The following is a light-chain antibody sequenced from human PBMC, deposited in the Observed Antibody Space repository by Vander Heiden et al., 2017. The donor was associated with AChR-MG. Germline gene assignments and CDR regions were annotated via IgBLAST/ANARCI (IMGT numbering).Light chain of an antibody. CDR1: KLGEKY. Sequence: SYELIQSPSVSVSPGQTASITCSGDKLGEKYACWYQQKPGQSPVLVIYQDSKRPSGIPERFSGSNSGNTATLTISGTQAMDEADYYCQAWDSSTVVFGGGTKLTVL. V-gene: IGLV3-1*01. J-gene: IGLJ2*01. CDR3: QAWDSSTVV. CDR2: QDS.